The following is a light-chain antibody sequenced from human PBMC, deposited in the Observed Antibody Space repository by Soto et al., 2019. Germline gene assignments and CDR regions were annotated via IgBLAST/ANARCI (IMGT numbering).Light chain of an antibody. V-gene: IGKV3-15*01. Sequence: EIVMTQSPAILSVSPGERATLSCRANQSISSNLAWYQQKPGQAPRLLIYGAATRATGIPARFSGSGSGTDFTLTINSLQSEDFAVYYCQMYNTWVGIFGEGTKVDIX. CDR2: GAA. CDR1: QSISSN. J-gene: IGKJ4*01. CDR3: QMYNTWVGI.